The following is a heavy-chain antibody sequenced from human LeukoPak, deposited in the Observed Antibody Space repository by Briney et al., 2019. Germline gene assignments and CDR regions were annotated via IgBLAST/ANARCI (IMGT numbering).Heavy chain of an antibody. CDR1: GFTFGDYA. D-gene: IGHD2-15*01. CDR2: ISGDGGTT. V-gene: IGHV3-43*02. J-gene: IGHJ4*02. CDR3: AKVLRGYCSGGGCYGYDFDY. Sequence: QTGGSLRLSCAASGFTFGDYAMHWVRQAPGKGLEWVSLISGDGGTTYYADSVKGRFTISRDSSKNSLYLQMNSLRTEDTALYYCAKVLRGYCSGGGCYGYDFDYWGQGTLVTVSS.